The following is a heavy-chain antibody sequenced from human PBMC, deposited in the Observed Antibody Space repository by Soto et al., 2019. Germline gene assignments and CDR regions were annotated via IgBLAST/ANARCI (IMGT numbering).Heavy chain of an antibody. Sequence: SETLSLTCHVSGCSMSDFYWSWIRQSPGKRLEWIGYLYYTGSTNYNPALKSRVTISLDTSKNQFSLKVRSVTAADTAVYYCARGGGYDFRSSQAPPIDVWGQGTTVTVSS. CDR3: ARGGGYDFRSSQAPPIDV. D-gene: IGHD3-3*01. CDR1: GCSMSDFY. V-gene: IGHV4-59*01. J-gene: IGHJ6*02. CDR2: LYYTGST.